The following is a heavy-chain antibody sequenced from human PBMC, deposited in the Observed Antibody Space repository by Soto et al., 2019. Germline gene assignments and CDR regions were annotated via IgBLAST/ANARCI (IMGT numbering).Heavy chain of an antibody. V-gene: IGHV3-30*18. CDR3: AKDSNPSGRYYYYGMDV. J-gene: IGHJ6*02. Sequence: GGSLRLSCAASGFTFSSYGMHWVRQAPGKGLEWVAVISYDGSNKYYADSVKGRFTISRDNSKNTLYLQMNSLRAEDTAVYYCAKDSNPSGRYYYYGMDVWGQGTTVTVSS. CDR2: ISYDGSNK. CDR1: GFTFSSYG. D-gene: IGHD6-25*01.